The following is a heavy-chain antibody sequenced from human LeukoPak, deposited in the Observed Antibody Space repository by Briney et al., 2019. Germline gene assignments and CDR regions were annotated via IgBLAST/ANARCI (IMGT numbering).Heavy chain of an antibody. CDR1: GGSVNTGDYY. CDR2: IYHSGST. Sequence: PSETLSLTCTVSGGSVNTGDYYWTWIRQTPAKGLEWIGYIYHSGSTYYNPSLKSRVDISLHTSKNQFSLRLSSVTAADTAVYYCARSITMVSIWGQGRMVTVSS. J-gene: IGHJ3*02. CDR3: ARSITMVSI. V-gene: IGHV4-30-4*01. D-gene: IGHD3-10*01.